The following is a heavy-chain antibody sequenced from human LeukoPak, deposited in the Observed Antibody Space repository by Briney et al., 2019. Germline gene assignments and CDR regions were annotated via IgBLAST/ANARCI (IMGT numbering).Heavy chain of an antibody. D-gene: IGHD3-3*01. J-gene: IGHJ5*02. CDR2: INTKSGRI. CDR3: ARADFIDAGPYLIGP. Sequence: GASVKVSCKTSGYSFTDYYIHWVRQAPGQGLEWMGWINTKSGRISSARKFQGRVTMTRDPSITTVYMDMAWLTSDDTAIYFCARADFIDAGPYLIGPWGQGTLVTVSS. CDR1: GYSFTDYY. V-gene: IGHV1-2*02.